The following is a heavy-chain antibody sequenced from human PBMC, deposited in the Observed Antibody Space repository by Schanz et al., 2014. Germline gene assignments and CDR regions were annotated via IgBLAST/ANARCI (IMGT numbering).Heavy chain of an antibody. CDR3: ARGFLASGGKTFDC. D-gene: IGHD1-26*01. V-gene: IGHV1-46*01. J-gene: IGHJ4*02. Sequence: QVQLVQSGAEVKKPGASVKLSCEASGYTFTSYFLHWVRQAPGQGPEWMGIIHPSGGSTNYAQQCVGRSTMTRDTSTNTVYMNLSSLTSADTAVYYCARGFLASGGKTFDCWGQGTLVTVSS. CDR2: IHPSGGST. CDR1: GYTFTSYF.